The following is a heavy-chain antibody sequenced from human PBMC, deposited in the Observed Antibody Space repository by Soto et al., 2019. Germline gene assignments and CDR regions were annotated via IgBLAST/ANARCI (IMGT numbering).Heavy chain of an antibody. Sequence: ASVNVSCKASGYSFTRYYIHWVRRAPGQGLEWMGIINPSDRTTFYAQRFQGRVTITADESTSTAYMELSSLRSEDTAVYYCARDAIFGFWSGYPRWFYLCGQGTLVIVSS. CDR3: ARDAIFGFWSGYPRWFYL. J-gene: IGHJ5*02. D-gene: IGHD3-3*01. CDR2: INPSDRTT. CDR1: GYSFTRYY. V-gene: IGHV1-46*01.